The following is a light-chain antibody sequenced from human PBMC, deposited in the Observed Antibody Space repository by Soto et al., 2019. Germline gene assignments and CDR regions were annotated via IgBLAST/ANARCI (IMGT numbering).Light chain of an antibody. Sequence: QSALTQPASVSGSPGQSITISCTGTSSDVGGYKYVSWSQHHPGKSPKLMICXXXXXXSVXXNRFSGSKSGNTASLTISELQAEDEADYYCSSYTSSSTLVFGTGTKVTVL. V-gene: IGLV2-14*01. J-gene: IGLJ1*01. CDR2: XXX. CDR1: SSDVGGYKY. CDR3: SSYTSSSTLV.